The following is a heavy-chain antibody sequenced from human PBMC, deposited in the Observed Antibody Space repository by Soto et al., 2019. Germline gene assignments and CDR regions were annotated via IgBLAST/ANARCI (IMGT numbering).Heavy chain of an antibody. CDR2: ISGSGGST. D-gene: IGHD4-17*01. CDR3: AKALRNTVNKLSVHYYYGMDV. J-gene: IGHJ6*02. V-gene: IGHV3-23*01. Sequence: GGSLRLSCAASGFTFSSYAMSWVRQAPGKGLEWVSAISGSGGSTYYADSVEGRFTISRDNSKNTLYLQMNSLRAEDTAVYYCAKALRNTVNKLSVHYYYGMDVWGQGTTVTVSS. CDR1: GFTFSSYA.